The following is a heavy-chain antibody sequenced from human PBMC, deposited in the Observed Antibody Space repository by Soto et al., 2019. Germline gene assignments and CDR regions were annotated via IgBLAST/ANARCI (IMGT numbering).Heavy chain of an antibody. V-gene: IGHV3-30-3*01. CDR3: ARQYYDFWSGRYYYYYGMDV. J-gene: IGHJ6*02. CDR2: ISYDGSNK. Sequence: PGGSLRLSCAASGFTFSSYAMHWVRQAPGKGLEWVAVISYDGSNKYYADSVKGRFTISRDNSKNTLYLQMNSLRAEDTAVYYCARQYYDFWSGRYYYYYGMDVRGQGTTVTVSS. D-gene: IGHD3-3*01. CDR1: GFTFSSYA.